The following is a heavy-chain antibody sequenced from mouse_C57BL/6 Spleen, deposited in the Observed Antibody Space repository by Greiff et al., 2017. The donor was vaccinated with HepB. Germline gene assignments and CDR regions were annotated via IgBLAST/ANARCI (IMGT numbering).Heavy chain of an antibody. D-gene: IGHD1-1*01. CDR1: GYTFTSYW. J-gene: IGHJ1*03. V-gene: IGHV1-69*01. CDR3: ARIHYYGSSYVYFDV. CDR2: IDPSDSYT. Sequence: QVQLQQPGAELVMPGASVKLSCKASGYTFTSYWMHWVKQRPGQGLEWIGEIDPSDSYTNYNQKFKGKSTLTVDKSSSPAYMPLSSLTSEDSAVYYCARIHYYGSSYVYFDVWGTGTTVTVSS.